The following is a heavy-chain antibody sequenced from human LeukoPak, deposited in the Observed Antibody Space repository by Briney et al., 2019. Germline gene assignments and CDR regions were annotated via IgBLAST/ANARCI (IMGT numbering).Heavy chain of an antibody. CDR1: GYTFTSYD. CDR2: MNPNSGNT. V-gene: IGHV1-8*01. CDR3: ARGGGWDIVLMVYARVASYFDY. J-gene: IGHJ4*02. D-gene: IGHD2-8*01. Sequence: ASVKVSCKASGYTFTSYDINWVRQATGQGLEWMGWMNPNSGNTGYAQKFQGRVTMTRNTSISTAYMELSSLRSEDTAVYYCARGGGWDIVLMVYARVASYFDYWGQGTLVTVSS.